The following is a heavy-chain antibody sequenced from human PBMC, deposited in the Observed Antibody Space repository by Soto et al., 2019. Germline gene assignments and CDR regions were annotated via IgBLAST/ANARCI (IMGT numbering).Heavy chain of an antibody. V-gene: IGHV1-8*01. Sequence: GASVKVSCKASGYTFTSYDINWVRQATGQGLEWMGWMNPNSGNTGYAQKFQGRVTMTRNTSISTAYMELSSLRSEDTAVYYCARAPAYYDILTGYSVDYWGQGTLVTVSS. CDR1: GYTFTSYD. CDR3: ARAPAYYDILTGYSVDY. D-gene: IGHD3-9*01. J-gene: IGHJ4*02. CDR2: MNPNSGNT.